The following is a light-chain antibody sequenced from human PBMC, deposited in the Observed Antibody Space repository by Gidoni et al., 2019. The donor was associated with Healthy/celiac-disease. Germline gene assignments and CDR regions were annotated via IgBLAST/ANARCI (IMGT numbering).Light chain of an antibody. CDR2: GAS. Sequence: EIVMTQSPATLSVSPGERATLSCRASQSVSSNLAWYQQKPGPAPRPLIYGASTRATGIPARFSGSGSGTEFTLTISSLQSEDFAVYYCQQYSNWPGTFGQGTKLEIK. J-gene: IGKJ2*01. CDR1: QSVSSN. V-gene: IGKV3-15*01. CDR3: QQYSNWPGT.